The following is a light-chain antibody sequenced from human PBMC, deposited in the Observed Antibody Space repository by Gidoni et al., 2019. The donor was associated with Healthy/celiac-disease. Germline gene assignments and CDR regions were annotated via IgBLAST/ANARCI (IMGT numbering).Light chain of an antibody. CDR1: QSVSSSY. CDR2: GAS. CDR3: QQYGSSRA. J-gene: IGKJ3*01. V-gene: IGKV3-20*01. Sequence: EIVLTQSPGTLSLSPGERATLSCRASQSVSSSYLAWYQQKPGQAPRRLIYGASSRATGSPERFSGSGSGTDFTLTISRLEPEDFAVYYCQQYGSSRAFGPGTKVDIK.